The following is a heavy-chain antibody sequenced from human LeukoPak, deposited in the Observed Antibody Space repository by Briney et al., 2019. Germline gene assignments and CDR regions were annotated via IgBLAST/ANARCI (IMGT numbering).Heavy chain of an antibody. D-gene: IGHD3-22*01. CDR2: IYYSGST. V-gene: IGHV4-39*01. CDR3: ASTYYYDSSGYSPNWFDP. CDR1: GGSISSSSYY. J-gene: IGHJ5*02. Sequence: SETLSLTCTVSGGSISSSSYYWGWIRQPPGKGLEWIGSIYYSGSTYYHPSLKSRVTISVDTSKNQFSLKLSSVTAADTAVYYCASTYYYDSSGYSPNWFDPWGQGTLVTVSS.